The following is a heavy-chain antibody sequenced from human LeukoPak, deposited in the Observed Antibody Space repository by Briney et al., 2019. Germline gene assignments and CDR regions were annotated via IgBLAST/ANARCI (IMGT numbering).Heavy chain of an antibody. CDR2: IYTSGST. Sequence: SETLSLTCAVSGGSISSNSYYWSWIRQPAGKGLEWIGRIYTSGSTNYNPSLKSRVTISVDTSKNQFSLKLSSVTAADTAVYYCAREDGSSWYPRFDPWGQGTLVTVSS. V-gene: IGHV4-61*02. D-gene: IGHD6-13*01. CDR3: AREDGSSWYPRFDP. J-gene: IGHJ5*02. CDR1: GGSISSNSYY.